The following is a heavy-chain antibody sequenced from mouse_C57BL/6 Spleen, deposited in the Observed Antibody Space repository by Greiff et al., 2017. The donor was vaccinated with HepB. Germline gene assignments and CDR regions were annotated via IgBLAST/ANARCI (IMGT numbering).Heavy chain of an antibody. J-gene: IGHJ3*01. Sequence: EVKLQQSGPELVKPGASVKISCKASGYTFTDYYMNWVKQSHGKSLEWIGDINPNNGGTSYNQKFKGKATLTVDKSSSTAYMELRSLTSEDSAVYYCARGYDGYYWFAYWGQGTLVTVSA. CDR3: ARGYDGYYWFAY. CDR1: GYTFTDYY. D-gene: IGHD2-3*01. CDR2: INPNNGGT. V-gene: IGHV1-26*01.